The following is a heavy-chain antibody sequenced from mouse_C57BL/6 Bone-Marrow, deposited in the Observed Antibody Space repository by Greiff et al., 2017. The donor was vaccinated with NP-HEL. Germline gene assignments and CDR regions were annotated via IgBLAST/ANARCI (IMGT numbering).Heavy chain of an antibody. Sequence: VQLQQSGAELVRPGASVKLSCTASGFNIKDAYMHWVKQRPEQGLEWIGWIDPENGDTEYASKFQGKATITADTSSNTAYLQLSSLTSEDTAVYYCTTGIITTVVARIYWGQGTTLTVSS. D-gene: IGHD1-1*01. V-gene: IGHV14-4*01. CDR1: GFNIKDAY. J-gene: IGHJ2*01. CDR3: TTGIITTVVARIY. CDR2: IDPENGDT.